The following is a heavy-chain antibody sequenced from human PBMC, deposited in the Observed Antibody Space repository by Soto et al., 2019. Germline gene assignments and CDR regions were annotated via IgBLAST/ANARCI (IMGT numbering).Heavy chain of an antibody. CDR3: ARDEWAATITKSMVSWFDP. D-gene: IGHD5-12*01. CDR1: GYTFTSYA. J-gene: IGHJ5*02. V-gene: IGHV1-3*01. Sequence: ASVKVSCKASGYTFTSYAMHWVRQAPGQRLEWMGWINAGNGNTKYSQKFQGRVTITRDTSASTAYMELSSLRSEDTAVYYCARDEWAATITKSMVSWFDPWGQGTLVTVSS. CDR2: INAGNGNT.